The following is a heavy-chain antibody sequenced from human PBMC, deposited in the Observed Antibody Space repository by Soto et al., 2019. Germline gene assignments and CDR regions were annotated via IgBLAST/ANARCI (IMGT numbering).Heavy chain of an antibody. Sequence: QVQLVQSGAEMQQPGASVRVSCKASGGTFSKYAFSWVRQAPGQGLEWLGGTIPMFGTLNYAQKFQGRVAISADESTATVYMELSSLRSEDTAVYFCARPLRDRNYCYGMAGWGQGTTVTVSS. D-gene: IGHD3-22*01. CDR2: TIPMFGTL. CDR3: ARPLRDRNYCYGMAG. CDR1: GGTFSKYA. V-gene: IGHV1-69*01. J-gene: IGHJ6*02.